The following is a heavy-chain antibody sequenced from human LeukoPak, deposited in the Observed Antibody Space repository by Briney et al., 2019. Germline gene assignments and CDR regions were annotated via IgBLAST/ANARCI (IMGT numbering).Heavy chain of an antibody. V-gene: IGHV3-20*04. D-gene: IGHD6-19*01. CDR1: GFSFDDYA. Sequence: GGSLRLSCAASGFSFDDYAMSWVRQAPGKGLEWVSGINWNSGSIGYADSVKGRFSISRDNSKNTLYLQMKSLRAEDTAVYYCAKELYGWYYDYWGQGTLVTVSS. J-gene: IGHJ4*02. CDR2: INWNSGSI. CDR3: AKELYGWYYDY.